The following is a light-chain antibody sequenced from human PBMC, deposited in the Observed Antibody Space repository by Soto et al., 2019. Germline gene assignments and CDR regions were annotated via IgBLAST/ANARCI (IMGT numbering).Light chain of an antibody. CDR3: QQYYSNTYT. V-gene: IGKV4-1*01. CDR1: QSILHSSNNQNY. Sequence: DIVMTQSPDSLAVSLGERATINCKSSQSILHSSNNQNYLAWYQQKPGQPPKLLIYWASTRESGVPDRFSGSGPGTDFTLTISSLQAEDVAVYYCQQYYSNTYTFGQGTKLEIK. J-gene: IGKJ2*01. CDR2: WAS.